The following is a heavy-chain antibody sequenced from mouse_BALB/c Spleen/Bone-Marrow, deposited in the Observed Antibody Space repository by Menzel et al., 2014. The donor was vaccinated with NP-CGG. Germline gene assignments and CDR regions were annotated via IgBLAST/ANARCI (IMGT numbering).Heavy chain of an antibody. CDR1: GFTFTDYY. Sequence: EVKLVESGGGLVQPGGSLRLSCATSGFTFTDYYMNWVRQPPGKALEWLAFIRNKAYGYTTEYSASVKGRFTISRDNSQNILYLQMNTLRAEDSATYYCARDMGGLLFDSWGQGTTHSVSS. V-gene: IGHV7-3*02. CDR3: ARDMGGLLFDS. D-gene: IGHD1-1*01. J-gene: IGHJ2*01. CDR2: IRNKAYGYTT.